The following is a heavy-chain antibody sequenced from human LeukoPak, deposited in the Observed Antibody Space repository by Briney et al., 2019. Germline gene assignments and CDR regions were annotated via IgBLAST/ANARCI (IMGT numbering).Heavy chain of an antibody. J-gene: IGHJ6*02. Sequence: GGSLRLSCAASGFTFSDYYMSWIRQAPGKGLEWVSYISSSGRTIYYADSVKGRFTISRDNAKNSLYLQMNSLRAEDTAVYYCARGSRVHSDYYYYYGMDVWGQGTTVTVSS. V-gene: IGHV3-11*04. CDR2: ISSSGRTI. CDR3: ARGSRVHSDYYYYYGMDV. CDR1: GFTFSDYY.